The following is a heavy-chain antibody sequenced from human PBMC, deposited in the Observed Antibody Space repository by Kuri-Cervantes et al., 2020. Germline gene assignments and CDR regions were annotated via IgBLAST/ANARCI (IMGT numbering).Heavy chain of an antibody. J-gene: IGHJ4*02. CDR1: GFTFSSYG. CDR3: ARDRWGTIFGVVIH. V-gene: IGHV3-33*08. CDR2: IWYDGSNK. D-gene: IGHD3-3*01. Sequence: SCAASGFTFSSYGMHWVRQAPGKGLEWVAVIWYDGSNKYYADSVKGRFTISRDNSKNTLYLQMNSLRADDTAVYYCARDRWGTIFGVVIHWGQGTLVTVSS.